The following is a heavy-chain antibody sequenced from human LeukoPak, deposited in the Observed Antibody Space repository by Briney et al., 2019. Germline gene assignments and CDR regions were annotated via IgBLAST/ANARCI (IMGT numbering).Heavy chain of an antibody. CDR1: GGTFSSYA. CDR3: ARDRMPSRWHGLDY. Sequence: SVKVSCKASGGTFSSYAISWVRQAPGQGLEWMGGIIPIFGTANYAQKFQGRVTITADKSTSTAYMELSSLRSEDTAVYYCARDRMPSRWHGLDYGGQGTLVTVSS. V-gene: IGHV1-69*06. D-gene: IGHD4-23*01. J-gene: IGHJ4*02. CDR2: IIPIFGTA.